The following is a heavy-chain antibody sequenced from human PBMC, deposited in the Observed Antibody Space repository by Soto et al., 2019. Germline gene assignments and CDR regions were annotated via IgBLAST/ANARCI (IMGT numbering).Heavy chain of an antibody. D-gene: IGHD6-6*01. V-gene: IGHV4-61*01. CDR2: IYYSGST. Sequence: SETLSLTCTVSGGSVSSGSYYWSWIRQPPGKGLEWIGYIYYSGSTNYNPSLKSRVTISVDTSKNQFSLKLSSVTAADTAVYYCARKSPRSSSDGFDYWGQGTLVTVSS. CDR3: ARKSPRSSSDGFDY. J-gene: IGHJ4*02. CDR1: GGSVSSGSYY.